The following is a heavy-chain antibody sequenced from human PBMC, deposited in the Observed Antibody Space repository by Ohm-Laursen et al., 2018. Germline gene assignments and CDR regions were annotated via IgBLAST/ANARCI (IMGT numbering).Heavy chain of an antibody. Sequence: LSLTCAASGFTFSSYAMSWVRQAPGKGLEWVSAISGSGGSTYYADSVKGRFTISRDNSKNTLYLQMNSLRAEDTAVYYCAKGEAVAVYWGQGTLVTVSS. CDR3: AKGEAVAVY. V-gene: IGHV3-23*01. CDR2: ISGSGGST. J-gene: IGHJ4*02. D-gene: IGHD6-19*01. CDR1: GFTFSSYA.